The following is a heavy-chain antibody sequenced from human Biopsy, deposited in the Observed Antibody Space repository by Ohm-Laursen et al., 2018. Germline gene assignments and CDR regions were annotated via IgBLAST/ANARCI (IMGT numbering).Heavy chain of an antibody. CDR1: GGSFTGHY. J-gene: IGHJ1*01. D-gene: IGHD4-23*01. V-gene: IGHV4-59*11. Sequence: SETLSLTCTVSGGSFTGHYWTWIRQPPGKGLEWIGHISHTGYTSYRSSLKSRVIMSLDTSRKHFSLSLTSLAAAGTAVYYCARGSNEYGGLYFPHWGQGTLVTVSS. CDR2: ISHTGYT. CDR3: ARGSNEYGGLYFPH.